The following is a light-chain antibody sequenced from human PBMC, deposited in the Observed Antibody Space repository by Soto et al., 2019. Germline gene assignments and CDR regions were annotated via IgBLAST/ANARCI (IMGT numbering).Light chain of an antibody. J-gene: IGLJ1*01. CDR1: SSDVGGYNY. V-gene: IGLV2-14*01. Sequence: QSALTQPASVSGSPGQSITLSCTGTSSDVGGYNYVSWYQPHPGKAPKLMIYEVSNRPSGVSNRFSGSKSGNTAYLTISGLQAEDEADYYCSSYTRSSTLVFGTGTKLTVL. CDR3: SSYTRSSTLV. CDR2: EVS.